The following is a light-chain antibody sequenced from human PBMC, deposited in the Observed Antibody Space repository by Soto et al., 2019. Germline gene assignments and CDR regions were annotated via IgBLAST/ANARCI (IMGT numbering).Light chain of an antibody. Sequence: DVVMTQTPLSLSVAPGLPASLSCKSSQSLLHITGETFLFWYLQKPGQSPQLLIYEVSTRVSGVPVRFSGSESGTDFTLEISRVETDDVGIYYCMQRTQLPPTFGQGTRLEIK. CDR2: EVS. CDR1: QSLLHITGETF. CDR3: MQRTQLPPT. V-gene: IGKV2D-29*02. J-gene: IGKJ5*01.